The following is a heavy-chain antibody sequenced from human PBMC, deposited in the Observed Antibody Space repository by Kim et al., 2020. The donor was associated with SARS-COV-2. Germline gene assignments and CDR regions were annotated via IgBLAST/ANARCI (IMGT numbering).Heavy chain of an antibody. J-gene: IGHJ4*02. V-gene: IGHV3-15*01. CDR1: GFTFSNAW. D-gene: IGHD6-19*01. Sequence: GGSLRLSCAASGFTFSNAWMSWVRQAPGKGLEWVGRIKSKTDGGTTDYAAPVKGRFTISRDDSKNTLYLQMNSLKTEDTAVYYCTTVGSSGWYFSEEYYFDYWGQGTLVTVSS. CDR2: IKSKTDGGTT. CDR3: TTVGSSGWYFSEEYYFDY.